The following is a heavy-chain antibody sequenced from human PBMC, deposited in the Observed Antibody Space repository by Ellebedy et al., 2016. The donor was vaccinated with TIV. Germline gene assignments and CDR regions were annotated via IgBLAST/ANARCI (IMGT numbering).Heavy chain of an antibody. CDR1: GYTFTSYY. CDR2: INPSGGST. V-gene: IGHV1-46*01. Sequence: ASVKVSXXASGYTFTSYYMHWVRQAPGQGLEWMGIINPSGGSTSYAQKFQGRVTMTRDTSTSTVYMELSSLRSEDTAVYYCATTLGDYYGSGSFMDVWGQGTTVTVSS. J-gene: IGHJ6*02. CDR3: ATTLGDYYGSGSFMDV. D-gene: IGHD3-10*01.